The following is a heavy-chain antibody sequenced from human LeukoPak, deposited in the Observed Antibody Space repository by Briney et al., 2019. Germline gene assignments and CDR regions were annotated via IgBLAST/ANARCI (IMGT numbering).Heavy chain of an antibody. D-gene: IGHD2-2*01. CDR2: ISSSGSTI. CDR1: GFTFSDYY. J-gene: IGHJ4*02. Sequence: GGSLRPSCAASGFTFSDYYMSWIRQAPGKGLEWVSYISSSGSTIYYADSVKGRFTISRDNAKNSLYLQMNSLRAEDTAVYYCARFVVPAAIHDYWGQGTLVTVSS. V-gene: IGHV3-11*01. CDR3: ARFVVPAAIHDY.